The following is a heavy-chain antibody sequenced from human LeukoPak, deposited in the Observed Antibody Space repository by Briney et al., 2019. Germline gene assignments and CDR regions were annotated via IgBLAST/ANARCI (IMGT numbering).Heavy chain of an antibody. Sequence: SETLSLTCAVFGGSFSGFYWSWIRRPRGKGLEWIGEISHSGSTYYNPSLKSRVTVSVDTSKSQFSLKLSSVTAADTAVYYCARGRTGSYYAADYWGQGTLVTVSS. CDR2: ISHSGST. J-gene: IGHJ4*02. CDR3: ARGRTGSYYAADY. CDR1: GGSFSGFY. V-gene: IGHV4-34*01. D-gene: IGHD1-26*01.